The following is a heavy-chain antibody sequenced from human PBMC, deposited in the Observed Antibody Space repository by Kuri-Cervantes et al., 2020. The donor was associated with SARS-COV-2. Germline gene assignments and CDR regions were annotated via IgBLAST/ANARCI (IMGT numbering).Heavy chain of an antibody. J-gene: IGHJ6*03. D-gene: IGHD2-2*01. CDR2: MNPNSGNT. CDR3: AREVLPAAHSNYYYYMDV. Sequence: ASVKVSCKASGGTFSSYAINWVRQATGQGLEWMGWMNPNSGNTGYAQKFQGRVTMTRNTSISTAYMELSSLRSEDTAVYYCAREVLPAAHSNYYYYMDVWGKGTTVTVSS. V-gene: IGHV1-8*02. CDR1: GGTFSSYA.